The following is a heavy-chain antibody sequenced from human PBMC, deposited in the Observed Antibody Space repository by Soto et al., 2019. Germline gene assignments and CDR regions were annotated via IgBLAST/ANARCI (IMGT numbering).Heavy chain of an antibody. Sequence: PGGSLRLSCAASGFTFSSYDMLWVRQATGKGLEWVSAIGTAGDTYYPGSVKGRFTISRENAKNSLYLQMNSLRAGDTAVYYCARGRHHQGMDVWGQGTTVTVSS. D-gene: IGHD2-2*01. J-gene: IGHJ6*02. V-gene: IGHV3-13*01. CDR3: ARGRHHQGMDV. CDR1: GFTFSSYD. CDR2: IGTAGDT.